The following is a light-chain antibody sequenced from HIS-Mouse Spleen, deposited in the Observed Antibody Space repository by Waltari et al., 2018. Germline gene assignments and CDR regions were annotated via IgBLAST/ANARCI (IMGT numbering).Light chain of an antibody. CDR1: HSLLHSNGYNY. CDR3: MQALQTPWT. J-gene: IGKJ2*01. V-gene: IGKV2-28*01. Sequence: DIVMTQSPLSLPVTPGEPASLSCRSSHSLLHSNGYNYLDWYLQKPGQSPQLLIYLGSNRASGVPDRFSGSGSGTDFTLKISRVEAEDVGVYYCMQALQTPWTFGQGTKLEIK. CDR2: LGS.